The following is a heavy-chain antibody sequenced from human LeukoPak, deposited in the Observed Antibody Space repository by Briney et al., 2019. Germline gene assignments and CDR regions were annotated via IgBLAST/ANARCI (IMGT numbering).Heavy chain of an antibody. CDR2: INWNSGSI. J-gene: IGHJ6*03. CDR1: GFTFDDYA. Sequence: PGGSLRLSCAASGFTFDDYAMHWVRQAPGKGLEWVSDINWNSGSIDYAGSVKGRFTISRDNAKNSLYLQMNSLRAEDTAVYYCARVRLKGLLWFGDGTYYMDVWGKGTTVTISS. D-gene: IGHD3-10*01. CDR3: ARVRLKGLLWFGDGTYYMDV. V-gene: IGHV3-9*01.